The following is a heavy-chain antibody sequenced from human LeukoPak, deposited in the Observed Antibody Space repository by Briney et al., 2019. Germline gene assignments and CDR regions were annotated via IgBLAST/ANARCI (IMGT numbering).Heavy chain of an antibody. Sequence: PSQTLSLTCTVSGGSISSSSYYWSWIRQPAGKGLEWIGRIYTSGSTNYNPSLKSRLTISVNTSKNQFSLKLSSVTAADTAVYYCARDRDDNLFDYWGQGTLVTVSS. CDR1: GGSISSSSYY. V-gene: IGHV4-61*02. J-gene: IGHJ4*02. D-gene: IGHD1-14*01. CDR2: IYTSGST. CDR3: ARDRDDNLFDY.